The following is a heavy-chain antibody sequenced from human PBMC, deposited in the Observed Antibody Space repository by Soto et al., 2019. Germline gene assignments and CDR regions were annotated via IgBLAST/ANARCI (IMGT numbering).Heavy chain of an antibody. D-gene: IGHD2-15*01. CDR3: AEGAIEDIVVVVAATSWFDP. J-gene: IGHJ5*02. CDR1: GFTFSSYA. Sequence: GGSLRLSCAASGFTFSSYAMSWVRQAPGKGLEWVSAISGSGGSTYYADSVKGRFTISRDNSKNTLYLQMNSLRAEDTAVYYCAEGAIEDIVVVVAATSWFDPWGQGTLVTV. CDR2: ISGSGGST. V-gene: IGHV3-23*01.